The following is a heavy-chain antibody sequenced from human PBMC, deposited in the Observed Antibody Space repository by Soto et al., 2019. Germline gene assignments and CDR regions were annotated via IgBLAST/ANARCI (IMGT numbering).Heavy chain of an antibody. D-gene: IGHD6-13*01. CDR3: AREYSSSWYYYYGMDV. Sequence: SGPTLVNPTQTLTLTCTFSGFSLSTSGMCVSWIRQPPGKALEWLARIDWDDDKYYSTSLKTRLTTSKDTSKNQVVLTMTNMDPVDTATYYCAREYSSSWYYYYGMDVWGQGTTVTVSS. V-gene: IGHV2-70*11. J-gene: IGHJ6*02. CDR2: IDWDDDK. CDR1: GFSLSTSGMC.